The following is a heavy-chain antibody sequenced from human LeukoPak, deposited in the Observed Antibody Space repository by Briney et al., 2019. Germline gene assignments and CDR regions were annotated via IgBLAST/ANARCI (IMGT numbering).Heavy chain of an antibody. CDR3: AKGQITRSDRFDY. Sequence: GGSLRLSCAASGFTFSTYSMTWVRQAPGKGLEWVSIVSGGVGTRYYADSVKGRFTISRDNSKKTLYLQMNSLRAEDTAVYYCAKGQITRSDRFDYWGQGTLVTVSS. D-gene: IGHD3-16*01. J-gene: IGHJ4*02. CDR2: VSGGVGTR. V-gene: IGHV3-23*01. CDR1: GFTFSTYS.